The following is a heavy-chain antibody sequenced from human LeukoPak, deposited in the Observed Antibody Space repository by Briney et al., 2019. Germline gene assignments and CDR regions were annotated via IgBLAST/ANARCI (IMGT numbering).Heavy chain of an antibody. CDR1: GYTFTNYY. D-gene: IGHD1-1*01. Sequence: ASVKVSCRASGYTFTNYYIHWVRQAPGQGLEWMGWIHPNSGGTNYAQKFQGSVTMTRDTSITTAYMELSRLTSDDTAVYFCARRTTAEVGTSINWFDPWGQGTLVTVSS. V-gene: IGHV1-2*02. J-gene: IGHJ5*02. CDR3: ARRTTAEVGTSINWFDP. CDR2: IHPNSGGT.